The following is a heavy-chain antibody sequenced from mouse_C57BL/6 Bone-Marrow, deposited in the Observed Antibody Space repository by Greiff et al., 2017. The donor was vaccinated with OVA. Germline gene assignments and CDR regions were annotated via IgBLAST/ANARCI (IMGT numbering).Heavy chain of an antibody. CDR1: GYTFTGYW. J-gene: IGHJ1*03. V-gene: IGHV1-9*01. CDR2: ILPGSGST. Sequence: QVQLQQSGAELMKPGASVKLSCKPTGYTFTGYWIEWVKQRPGHGLEWIGEILPGSGSTNYNEKFKGKATFTADTSSNTAYMQLSSLTTEDSAIYYCALYGIYWYFDVWGTGTTVTVSS. CDR3: ALYGIYWYFDV. D-gene: IGHD1-1*01.